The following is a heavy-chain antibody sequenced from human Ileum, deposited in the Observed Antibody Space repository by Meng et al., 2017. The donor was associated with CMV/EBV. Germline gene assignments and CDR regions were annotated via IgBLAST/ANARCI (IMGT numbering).Heavy chain of an antibody. D-gene: IGHD3-10*01. V-gene: IGHV4-34*01. CDR3: ARVTRGFDY. J-gene: IGHJ4*02. Sequence: SETLSLTCAVYGESFSGHFWSWIRQPPGKGLEWIGDINHSGSTNYNPSLKRRVSISIFTSKNQFSLNLTSVTAADTAVYYCARVTRGFDYWGQGALVTVSS. CDR1: GESFSGHF. CDR2: INHSGST.